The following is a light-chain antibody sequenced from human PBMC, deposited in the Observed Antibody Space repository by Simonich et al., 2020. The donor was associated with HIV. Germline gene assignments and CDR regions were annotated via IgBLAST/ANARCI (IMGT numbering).Light chain of an antibody. CDR1: QTVSTY. CDR3: QQRSNWYT. Sequence: EIVLTQSPATLSLSPGEIATLSCRASQTVSTYLAWYQQKPGQAPRLFIYDASNRATGIPARFSGSGSGTDFTLTISSLEPEDFAVYYCQQRSNWYTFGQGTKLEIK. J-gene: IGKJ2*01. V-gene: IGKV3-11*01. CDR2: DAS.